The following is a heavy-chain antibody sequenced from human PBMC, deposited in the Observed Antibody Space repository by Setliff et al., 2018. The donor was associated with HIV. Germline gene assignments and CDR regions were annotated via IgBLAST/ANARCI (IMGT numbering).Heavy chain of an antibody. D-gene: IGHD6-19*01. CDR1: GYSFTSYW. CDR3: ARQSSSGWSYYYYYGMDV. Sequence: PGESLKISCKGSGYSFTSYWIGWVRQMPGKGLEWMGIIYPGDSDTRYSPSFQGQVTISADKSISTAYLQWSSLKASDTAMYYCARQSSSGWSYYYYYGMDVWGQGTTVTV. V-gene: IGHV5-51*01. J-gene: IGHJ6*02. CDR2: IYPGDSDT.